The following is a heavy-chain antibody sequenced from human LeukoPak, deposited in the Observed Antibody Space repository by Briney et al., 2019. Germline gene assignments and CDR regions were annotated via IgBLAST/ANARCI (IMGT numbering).Heavy chain of an antibody. V-gene: IGHV3-30*18. CDR2: ISYDGSNK. D-gene: IGHD6-13*01. Sequence: GGSLRLSCAASGFTFSSYGMHWVRQAPGKGLEWVAVISYDGSNKYYADSVKGRFTISRDNSKNTLYLQMNSLRAEDTAVYYCAKDLVAAAEAAFDYWGQGTLVTVSS. CDR1: GFTFSSYG. J-gene: IGHJ4*02. CDR3: AKDLVAAAEAAFDY.